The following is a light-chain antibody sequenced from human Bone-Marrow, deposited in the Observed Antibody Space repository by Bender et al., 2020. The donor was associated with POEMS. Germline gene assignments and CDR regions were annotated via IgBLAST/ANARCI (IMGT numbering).Light chain of an antibody. Sequence: QSALTQPASVSGSPGQSITISCTGTSSDVGHYDYVSWYQQHPGKAPKVMISDVSNRPSGVSNRFSGSKSGNTASLTISGLRAEDEADYYCSSYTSSGTLVFGSGTQVTVL. CDR3: SSYTSSGTLV. J-gene: IGLJ1*01. CDR2: DVS. CDR1: SSDVGHYDY. V-gene: IGLV2-14*03.